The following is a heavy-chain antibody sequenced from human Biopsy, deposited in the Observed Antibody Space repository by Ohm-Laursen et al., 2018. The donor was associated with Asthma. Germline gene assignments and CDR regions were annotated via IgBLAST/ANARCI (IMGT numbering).Heavy chain of an antibody. D-gene: IGHD3-22*01. J-gene: IGHJ4*02. CDR1: GYTVTRYA. CDR3: ARMISYYHEMRAPFFDY. CDR2: LNTNIGNP. Sequence: ASVSVSCKASGYTVTRYAINWVRQAPGQGLEWMGWLNTNIGNPTYAQGFTGRFVFSLDTSVNTAHLQISSLKAEDTAVYYCARMISYYHEMRAPFFDYWGQGTLVTVSS. V-gene: IGHV7-4-1*02.